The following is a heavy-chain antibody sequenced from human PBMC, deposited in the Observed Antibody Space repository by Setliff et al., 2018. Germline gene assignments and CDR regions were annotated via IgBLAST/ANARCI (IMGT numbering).Heavy chain of an antibody. CDR2: INSGSGFLT. Sequence: GGSLRLSCTASGFTFSSWGMSWVRQAPGKGLEWVSGINSGSGFLTHYADSVKGRFTISRDNSKNTLYLEMTSLRADDTAVYYCARDLTSSWYAGSAYWGQGALVTVSS. J-gene: IGHJ4*02. CDR3: ARDLTSSWYAGSAY. D-gene: IGHD6-13*01. V-gene: IGHV3-23*01. CDR1: GFTFSSWG.